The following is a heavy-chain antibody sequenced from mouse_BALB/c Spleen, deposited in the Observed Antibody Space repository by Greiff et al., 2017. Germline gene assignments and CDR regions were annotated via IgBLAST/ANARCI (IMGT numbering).Heavy chain of an antibody. V-gene: IGHV2-9-2*01. CDR2: IWTGGGT. CDR1: GFSLTSYD. CDR3: VRVLLAMDY. J-gene: IGHJ4*01. Sequence: VQRVESGPGLVAPSQCLSITCTVSGFSLTSYDISWIRQPPGKGLEWLGVIWTGGGTNYNSAFMSRLSISKDNSKSQVFLKMNSLQTDDTAIYYCVRVLLAMDYWGQGTSVTVSS.